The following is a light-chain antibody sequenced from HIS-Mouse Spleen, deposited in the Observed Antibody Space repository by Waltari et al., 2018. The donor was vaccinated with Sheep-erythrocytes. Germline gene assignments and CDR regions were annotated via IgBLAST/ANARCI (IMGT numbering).Light chain of an antibody. CDR2: RNN. V-gene: IGLV1-47*01. CDR3: QSCDSSLSGVV. CDR1: SSNIGSNY. Sequence: QSVLTQPPSASGTPGQRVTIPCSGSSSNIGSNYVYWYQQLPGTAPKLLIYRNNQRPSGVPDRFSGSKSGTSASLAISGLRSEDEADYYCQSCDSSLSGVVFGGGTKLTVL. J-gene: IGLJ2*01.